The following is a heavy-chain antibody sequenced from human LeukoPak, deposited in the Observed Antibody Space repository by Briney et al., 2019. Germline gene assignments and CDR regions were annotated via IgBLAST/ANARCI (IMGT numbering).Heavy chain of an antibody. CDR1: GGSISSYY. V-gene: IGHV4-4*07. Sequence: SETLSLTCTVSGGSISSYYWSWIRQPAGKGLEWIGRIYTSGSTNYNPSLKSRVTMSVDTSKNQFSLKLSSVTAADTAVYYCARDGPDYYDSSGYSQTAFDIWGQGTMVTVSS. CDR3: ARDGPDYYDSSGYSQTAFDI. CDR2: IYTSGST. J-gene: IGHJ3*02. D-gene: IGHD3-22*01.